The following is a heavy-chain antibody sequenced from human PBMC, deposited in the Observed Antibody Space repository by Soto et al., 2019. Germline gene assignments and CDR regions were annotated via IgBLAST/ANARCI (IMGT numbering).Heavy chain of an antibody. CDR3: ARPGYSGYTETLFDY. Sequence: GGSLRLSCAASGFTFSSYWMSWVRQAPGKGLEWVANIKQDGSEKYYVDSVKGRFTISRDNAKNSLYLQMNSLRAEDTAVYYCARPGYSGYTETLFDYWGQGTLVTVSS. CDR1: GFTFSSYW. J-gene: IGHJ4*02. CDR2: IKQDGSEK. V-gene: IGHV3-7*01. D-gene: IGHD5-12*01.